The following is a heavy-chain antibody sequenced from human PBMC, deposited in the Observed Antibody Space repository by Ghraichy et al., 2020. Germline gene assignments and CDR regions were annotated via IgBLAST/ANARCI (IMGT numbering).Heavy chain of an antibody. D-gene: IGHD4-17*01. CDR1: GYSFTNSH. CDR2: IYTSGGST. Sequence: ASVKVSCKASGYSFTNSHIHWVRQAPGQGLEWMGIIYTSGGSTSCTQKFRDRLTVTRDTSTSTVYMELASLRSDDTALYLCAREPYDGAFSLYYWGHGTLFTVSS. V-gene: IGHV1-46*03. CDR3: AREPYDGAFSLYY. J-gene: IGHJ4*01.